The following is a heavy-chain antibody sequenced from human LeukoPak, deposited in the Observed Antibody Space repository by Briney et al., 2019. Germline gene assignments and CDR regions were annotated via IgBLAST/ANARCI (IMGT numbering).Heavy chain of an antibody. V-gene: IGHV3-23*01. Sequence: TGGSLRLSCAASGFTFSSYAMSWVRQAPGKGLEWVSAISGSGGSTYYADPVKGRFTISRDNSKNTLYLQMNSLRAEDTAVYYCAKGARFLGLKNDAFDIWGQGTMVTVSS. CDR1: GFTFSSYA. D-gene: IGHD3-3*01. CDR3: AKGARFLGLKNDAFDI. J-gene: IGHJ3*02. CDR2: ISGSGGST.